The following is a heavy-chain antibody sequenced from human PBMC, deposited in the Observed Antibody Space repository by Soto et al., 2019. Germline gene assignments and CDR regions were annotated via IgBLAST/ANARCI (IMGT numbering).Heavy chain of an antibody. D-gene: IGHD3-3*01. Sequence: SETLSLTCTVSGGSISSSSYYWGWIRQPPGKGLEWIGSIYYSGSTYYNPSLKSRVTISVDTSKNQFSLKLSSVTAADTAVYYCARQRHNHDFRSGYSSPLDAWGQGTTVTVSS. CDR3: ARQRHNHDFRSGYSSPLDA. CDR2: IYYSGST. V-gene: IGHV4-39*01. J-gene: IGHJ6*02. CDR1: GGSISSSSYY.